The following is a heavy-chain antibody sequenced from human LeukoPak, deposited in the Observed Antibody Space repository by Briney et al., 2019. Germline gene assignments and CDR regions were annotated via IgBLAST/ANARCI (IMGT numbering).Heavy chain of an antibody. CDR1: GFTFSSYW. J-gene: IGHJ3*02. D-gene: IGHD1-26*01. Sequence: PGGSLRLSCAASGFTFSSYWMHWVRQAPGKGLVWVSRITSDGSSTSYADSVKGRFTISRDDAKNTLYLQMNSLGAEDTAVYYCARDLVGGAFDIWGQGTMVTVSS. V-gene: IGHV3-74*01. CDR3: ARDLVGGAFDI. CDR2: ITSDGSST.